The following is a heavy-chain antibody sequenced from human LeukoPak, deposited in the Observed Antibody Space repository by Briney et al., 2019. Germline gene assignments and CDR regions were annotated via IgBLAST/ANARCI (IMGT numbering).Heavy chain of an antibody. J-gene: IGHJ4*02. D-gene: IGHD3-10*01. V-gene: IGHV4-59*12. CDR3: ARDRITMVRGVIRPAFSADY. CDR2: IFFTGNT. CDR1: GGSISSYY. Sequence: SETLSLTCTVSGGSISSYYWSWIRQPPGEALQWIGYIFFTGNTNYNPSLRSRVTISIDTSKNQFSLQLSSVTAADTAVYYCARDRITMVRGVIRPAFSADYWGQGTLVTVSS.